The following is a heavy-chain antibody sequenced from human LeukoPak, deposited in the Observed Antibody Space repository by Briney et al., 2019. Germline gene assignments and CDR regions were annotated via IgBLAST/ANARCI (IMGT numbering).Heavy chain of an antibody. CDR1: GDSLSSNSAA. CDR3: ARNVYGDFPDDYMDV. D-gene: IGHD4-17*01. CDR2: TYYRSKWYN. Sequence: SETLSLTCAISGDSLSSNSAAWSWIRQSPSRGLEWLGRTYYRSKWYNDYAVSVKSRLTINPETSNHQFSLQLNSVTPEDTAVYYCARNVYGDFPDDYMDVWGKGTTLTISS. V-gene: IGHV6-1*01. J-gene: IGHJ6*03.